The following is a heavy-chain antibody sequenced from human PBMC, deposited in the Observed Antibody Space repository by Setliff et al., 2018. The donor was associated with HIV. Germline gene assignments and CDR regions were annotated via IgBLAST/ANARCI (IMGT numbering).Heavy chain of an antibody. V-gene: IGHV3-23*01. D-gene: IGHD2-15*01. CDR3: ARGRQGGRYCSGGSCYMGY. CDR1: GFTFTDYA. CDR2: ISGGGDDT. J-gene: IGHJ4*02. Sequence: GGSLRLSCAASGFTFTDYAMTWVRQAPGKGLEWVSGISGGGDDTSDADSVKGRFTISRDNSKNTVYLQMNSLRAEDTAVYYCARGRQGGRYCSGGSCYMGYWGQGTLVTVSS.